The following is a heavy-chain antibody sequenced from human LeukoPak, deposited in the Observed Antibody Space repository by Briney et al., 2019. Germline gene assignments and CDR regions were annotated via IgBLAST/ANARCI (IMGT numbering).Heavy chain of an antibody. CDR2: IYTSGST. J-gene: IGHJ4*02. D-gene: IGHD1-26*01. CDR1: GGSISSGSYY. CDR3: AAVTRELLFDY. Sequence: SETLSLTCTVSGGSISSGSYYWSWIRQPAGKGLEWIGRIYTSGSTNYNPSLKSRVTISVDTSKNQFSLKLSSVTAADTAVYHCAAVTRELLFDYWGQGTLVTVSS. V-gene: IGHV4-61*02.